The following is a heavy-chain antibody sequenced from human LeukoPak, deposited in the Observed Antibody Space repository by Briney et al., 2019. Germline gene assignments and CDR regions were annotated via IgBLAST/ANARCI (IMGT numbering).Heavy chain of an antibody. D-gene: IGHD3-10*01. V-gene: IGHV4-30-2*01. CDR2: IYHSGST. CDR1: GGSISSGGYS. CDR3: ASHIITASGSTSDAFDI. Sequence: PSQTLSLTCAVSGGSISSGGYSWSWIRQPPGKGLEWIGYIYHSGSTYYNPSLKSRVTISVDRSKNQFPLKLSSVTAADTAVYYCASHIITASGSTSDAFDIWGQGTMVTVSS. J-gene: IGHJ3*02.